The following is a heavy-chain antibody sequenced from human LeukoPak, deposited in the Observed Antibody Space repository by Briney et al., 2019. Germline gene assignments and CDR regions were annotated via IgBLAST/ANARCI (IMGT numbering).Heavy chain of an antibody. J-gene: IGHJ4*02. CDR1: GGSFSTYY. V-gene: IGHV4-34*01. Sequence: PSETLSLTCAVYGGSFSTYYWSWIRQPPGKGLEWIGEINHSGSTNYNPSLKSRVTISVDTSKNQFSLKLRSVTAADTAVYYCAREDRYTTSRGGHWGQGTLVTVSS. CDR2: INHSGST. D-gene: IGHD2-2*02. CDR3: AREDRYTTSRGGH.